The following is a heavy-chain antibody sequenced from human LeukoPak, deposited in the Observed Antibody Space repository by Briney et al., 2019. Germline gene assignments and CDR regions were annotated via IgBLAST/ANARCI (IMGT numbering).Heavy chain of an antibody. CDR2: IYYSGST. J-gene: IGHJ1*01. Sequence: PSETLSLTCTVSGGSISSGGYYWSWIRQHPGKGLEWIGYIYYSGSTYYNPSLKSRVTISVDTSKNQFSLKLSSVTAADTAVYYCARSYRSSPEYSQHWGQGTLVTVSS. D-gene: IGHD3-10*01. CDR1: GGSISSGGYY. CDR3: ARSYRSSPEYSQH. V-gene: IGHV4-31*03.